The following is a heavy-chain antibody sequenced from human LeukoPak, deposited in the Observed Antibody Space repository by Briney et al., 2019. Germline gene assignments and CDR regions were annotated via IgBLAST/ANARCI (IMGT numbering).Heavy chain of an antibody. CDR3: ARGLEAYSSSWYALVNWFDP. CDR2: INHSGST. V-gene: IGHV4-34*01. CDR1: GGSFSGYF. D-gene: IGHD6-13*01. Sequence: SETLPLTCAVYGGSFSGYFWNWIRQPPGKGLEWIGEINHSGSTNYNPSLKSRVTISVDTSKNQFSLKLSSVTAADTAVYYCARGLEAYSSSWYALVNWFDPWGQGTLVTVSS. J-gene: IGHJ5*02.